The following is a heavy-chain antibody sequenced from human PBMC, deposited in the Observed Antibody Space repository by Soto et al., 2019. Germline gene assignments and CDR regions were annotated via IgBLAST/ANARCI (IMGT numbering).Heavy chain of an antibody. Sequence: QDQLQESGPGLVKPSETLPLTCTVSGGSVTSANYYWSWIRQPPGKGLEWIGLVYNSGTTNYNPSLMSRVTISLDKSKRPFSLKLTSVTAADTAVYYCAREFAFWGQGILVTVSS. J-gene: IGHJ4*02. CDR1: GGSVTSANYY. CDR2: VYNSGTT. CDR3: AREFAF. V-gene: IGHV4-61*01.